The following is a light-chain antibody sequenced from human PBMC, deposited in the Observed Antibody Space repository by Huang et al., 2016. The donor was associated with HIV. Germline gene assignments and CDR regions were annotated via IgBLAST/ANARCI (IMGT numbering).Light chain of an antibody. Sequence: DIVMTQSPDSLAVSLGERATINCKSSQRVFFISTNKNHRARYQQKPGQPPRLLIYWASTRESGVPDRCSGSGAETDFTLTINSLQAEDVAVYHCQQYADIPTFGGGTKVEIK. V-gene: IGKV4-1*01. CDR3: QQYADIPT. CDR2: WAS. J-gene: IGKJ4*01. CDR1: QRVFFISTNKNH.